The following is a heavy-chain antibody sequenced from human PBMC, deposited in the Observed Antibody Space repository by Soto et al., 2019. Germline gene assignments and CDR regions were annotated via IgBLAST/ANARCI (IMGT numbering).Heavy chain of an antibody. J-gene: IGHJ4*02. V-gene: IGHV3-23*01. Sequence: GGSLRLSCVASGFTFTNYAMTWVRQAPGKGLEWVSAISGSGVSAYYADSVRGRFTISRDNSQNTLYLQMNSLRPEDTAVYYCAKDREYPRDYFHYWGQGTLVTVSS. CDR1: GFTFTNYA. CDR2: ISGSGVSA. D-gene: IGHD6-6*01. CDR3: AKDREYPRDYFHY.